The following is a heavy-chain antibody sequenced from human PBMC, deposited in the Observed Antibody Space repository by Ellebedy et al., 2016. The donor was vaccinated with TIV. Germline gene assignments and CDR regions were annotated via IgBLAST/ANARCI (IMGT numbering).Heavy chain of an antibody. V-gene: IGHV3-23*01. J-gene: IGHJ5*02. D-gene: IGHD2-21*02. Sequence: GGSLRLSXAASGFTFSNYVMNWVRQAPGEGLEWVSAISGSGDRTHYADSVKGRFTISRDNSKNTLYLQMNSLRAEDTAVYYCVRDASATDQRKNWFDPWGQGTLVTVSS. CDR2: ISGSGDRT. CDR1: GFTFSNYV. CDR3: VRDASATDQRKNWFDP.